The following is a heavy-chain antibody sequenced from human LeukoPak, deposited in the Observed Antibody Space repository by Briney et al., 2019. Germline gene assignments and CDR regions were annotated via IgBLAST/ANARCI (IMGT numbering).Heavy chain of an antibody. Sequence: PGGSLRLSCAASGFTFSSYSMNWVRQAPGRGLEWVSYISSSSSTIYYADSVKGRFTISRDTAKNSLYLRMNSLRAEDTAVYYCAREGVPAANYYYYMDVWGKGTTVTVSS. CDR2: ISSSSSTI. J-gene: IGHJ6*03. D-gene: IGHD2-2*01. CDR3: AREGVPAANYYYYMDV. CDR1: GFTFSSYS. V-gene: IGHV3-48*01.